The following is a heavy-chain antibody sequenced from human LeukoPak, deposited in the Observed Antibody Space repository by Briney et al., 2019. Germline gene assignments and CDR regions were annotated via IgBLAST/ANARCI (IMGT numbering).Heavy chain of an antibody. Sequence: PGGSLRLSCAASGFSFSSCAMSWVRQAPGKGLEWVAVISYDGSNKYYADSVKGRFTISRDNSKNTLYLQMNSLRAEDTAVYYCARDQGEGYGSGSFPDYWGQGTLVTVSS. J-gene: IGHJ4*02. D-gene: IGHD3-10*01. V-gene: IGHV3-30-3*01. CDR2: ISYDGSNK. CDR3: ARDQGEGYGSGSFPDY. CDR1: GFSFSSCA.